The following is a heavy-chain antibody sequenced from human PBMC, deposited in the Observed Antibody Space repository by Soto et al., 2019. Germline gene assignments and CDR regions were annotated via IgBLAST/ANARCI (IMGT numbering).Heavy chain of an antibody. V-gene: IGHV4-39*01. J-gene: IGHJ5*02. CDR2: IYYSGST. D-gene: IGHD3-10*01. CDR3: ARHSTNVLLRVSWFDP. Sequence: QLQLQESGPGLVKPSETLSLTCTVSGGSISSSSYYWGWIRQPPGKGLEWIGSIYYSGSTYYNPSLKSRVTISVDTSKNQFSLKLSSVTAADTAVYYCARHSTNVLLRVSWFDPWGQGTLVTVSS. CDR1: GGSISSSSYY.